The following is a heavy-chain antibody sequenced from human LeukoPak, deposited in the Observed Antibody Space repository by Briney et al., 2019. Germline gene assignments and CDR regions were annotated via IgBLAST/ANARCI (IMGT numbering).Heavy chain of an antibody. D-gene: IGHD1-26*01. V-gene: IGHV3-74*01. CDR1: GFTFGSYW. CDR3: ARDEKIVGASGQDY. Sequence: PGGSLRLSCADSGFTFGSYWMHWVRQAPGKGLVWVSRINTDGGDTIYADSVKGRFTISRDNAKNTLFLQMNSLRAEDTAVYYCARDEKIVGASGQDYWGQGTLVTVSS. J-gene: IGHJ4*02. CDR2: INTDGGDT.